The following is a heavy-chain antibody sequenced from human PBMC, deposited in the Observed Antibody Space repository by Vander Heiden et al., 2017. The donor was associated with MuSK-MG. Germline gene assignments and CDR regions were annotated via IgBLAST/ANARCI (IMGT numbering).Heavy chain of an antibody. CDR3: ASEVTRVITFGGVIPTYFDY. Sequence: QVQLVQSGAEVQKPGSSVKVYCKASGGTFSSHAITWVRQAPGQGLEWMGGIIPIFGTANYAQKFQGRVTITADESTSTAYMELSSLRSEDTAVYYCASEVTRVITFGGVIPTYFDYWGQGTLVTVSS. J-gene: IGHJ4*02. CDR2: IIPIFGTA. V-gene: IGHV1-69*01. D-gene: IGHD3-16*02. CDR1: GGTFSSHA.